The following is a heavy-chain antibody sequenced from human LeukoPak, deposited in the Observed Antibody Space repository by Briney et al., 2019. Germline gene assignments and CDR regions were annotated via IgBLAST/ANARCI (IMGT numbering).Heavy chain of an antibody. CDR1: GFTFSSYA. CDR3: ARDRNGSYYFSEYFQH. V-gene: IGHV3-30-3*01. CDR2: ISYDGSNK. D-gene: IGHD1-26*01. Sequence: GGSLRLSCAASGFTFSSYAMHWVRQAPGKGLEWVAVISYDGSNKHYADSVKGRFTISRDNSKNTLYLQMNSLRAEDTAVYYCARDRNGSYYFSEYFQHWGQGTLVTVSS. J-gene: IGHJ1*01.